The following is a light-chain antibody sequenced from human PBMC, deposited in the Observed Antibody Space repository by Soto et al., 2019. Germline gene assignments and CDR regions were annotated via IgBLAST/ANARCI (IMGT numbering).Light chain of an antibody. CDR3: QHYDGSPRT. CDR1: QSVRSNY. Sequence: ETVLTQSPGTVSLYPGERATLSCTTSQSVRSNYLDWYQQKPGQAPRLVVYGVFNRATGIPDRFSGSGSGTDFTLTISVLEPEDSAVYYCQHYDGSPRTFGQGTKLEI. V-gene: IGKV3-20*01. J-gene: IGKJ2*01. CDR2: GVF.